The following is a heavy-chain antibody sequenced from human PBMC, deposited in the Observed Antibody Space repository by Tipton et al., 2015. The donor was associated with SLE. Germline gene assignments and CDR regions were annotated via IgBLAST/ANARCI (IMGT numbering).Heavy chain of an antibody. Sequence: QLVQSGGGLVQPGRSLRLSCAASGFTFDDYAMHWVRQAPGKGLEWVSGISWNSGSIGYADSVKGRFTISRDNAKNSLYLQMNSLRAEDTALYYCAKDIATGIAAAGTYYYYGMDVWGQGTTVTVSS. CDR1: GFTFDDYA. CDR2: ISWNSGSI. D-gene: IGHD6-13*01. J-gene: IGHJ6*02. CDR3: AKDIATGIAAAGTYYYYGMDV. V-gene: IGHV3-9*01.